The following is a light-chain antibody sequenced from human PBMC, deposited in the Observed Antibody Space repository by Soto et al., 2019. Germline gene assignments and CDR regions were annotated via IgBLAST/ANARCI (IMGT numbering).Light chain of an antibody. V-gene: IGKV1-5*01. J-gene: IGKJ4*01. CDR3: QQYNSYSHLT. CDR2: DAS. CDR1: QSISSW. Sequence: DIQMTQSPSTLSASVGDRVTITCRASQSISSWLAWYQQKPGKAPKLLIYDASSLESGVPSRFSGSGSGTEFTLTTSSLQPDDFATYYCQQYNSYSHLTFGGGTKVEIK.